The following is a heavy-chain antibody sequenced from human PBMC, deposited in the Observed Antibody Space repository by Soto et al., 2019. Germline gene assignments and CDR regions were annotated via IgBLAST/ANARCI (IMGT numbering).Heavy chain of an antibody. Sequence: SLSLTCPVSGVSISSGDYYWSWIREPPGKGLEWIGYIYYSGSTYYNPSLKSRVTISVDTSKNQFSLKLTSVTAADTDVYYCAMRYCSSTSCSFDYWGQGTLVTVSS. CDR3: AMRYCSSTSCSFDY. CDR2: IYYSGST. CDR1: GVSISSGDYY. J-gene: IGHJ4*02. D-gene: IGHD2-2*01. V-gene: IGHV4-31*03.